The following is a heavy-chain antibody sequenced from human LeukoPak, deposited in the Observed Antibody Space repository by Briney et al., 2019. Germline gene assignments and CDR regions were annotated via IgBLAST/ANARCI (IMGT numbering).Heavy chain of an antibody. D-gene: IGHD3-22*01. CDR3: ARDGAVGTMIVVVITDDAFDI. CDR2: ISAYNGNT. Sequence: ASVKVSCKASGYTFTSYGISWARQAPGQGLEWMGWISAYNGNTNYAQKLQGRVTMTTDTSTSTAYMELRSLRSDDTAVYYCARDGAVGTMIVVVITDDAFDIWAKGQWSPSLQ. V-gene: IGHV1-18*01. J-gene: IGHJ3*02. CDR1: GYTFTSYG.